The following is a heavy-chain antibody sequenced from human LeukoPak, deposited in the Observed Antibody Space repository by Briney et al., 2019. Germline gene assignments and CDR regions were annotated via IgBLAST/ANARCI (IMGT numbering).Heavy chain of an antibody. CDR3: ARGVITFGGAIAYYFDS. V-gene: IGHV1-18*01. D-gene: IGHD3-16*02. Sequence: ASLKVSCKASGYTFTSYGISWVRQAPGQGLEWMGWISAYNGNTNYAQKLQGRVTMTTDTSTSTAYMELRSLRSDDTAVYYCARGVITFGGAIAYYFDSWGQGTLVTVSS. CDR2: ISAYNGNT. CDR1: GYTFTSYG. J-gene: IGHJ4*02.